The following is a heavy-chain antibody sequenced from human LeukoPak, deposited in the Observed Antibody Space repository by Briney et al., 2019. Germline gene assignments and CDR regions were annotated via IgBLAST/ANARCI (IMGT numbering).Heavy chain of an antibody. CDR1: GFTFSSYA. D-gene: IGHD4-23*01. CDR2: ISYDGSNK. V-gene: IGHV3-30*01. CDR3: ARDGGNSGYYYYYMDV. Sequence: GGSLRLSCAASGFTFSSYAMHWVRQVPGKGLEWVAVISYDGSNKYYADSVKGRFTISRDNSKNTLYLQMNSLRAEDTAVYYCARDGGNSGYYYYYMDVWGKGTTVTVSS. J-gene: IGHJ6*03.